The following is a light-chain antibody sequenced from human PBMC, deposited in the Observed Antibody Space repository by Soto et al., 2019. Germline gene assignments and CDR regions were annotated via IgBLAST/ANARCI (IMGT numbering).Light chain of an antibody. J-gene: IGKJ4*01. CDR3: QQSLSTLLT. V-gene: IGKV1-39*01. CDR1: QSISGY. Sequence: DIQMTQSQSSLSASVEDRVTITCRASQSISGYLNWFQQKPGNAPKVLISGASALHNGVPSRFSGRGSGTDFTLTISSLQPEDVATYYCQQSLSTLLTFGGGTKVDIK. CDR2: GAS.